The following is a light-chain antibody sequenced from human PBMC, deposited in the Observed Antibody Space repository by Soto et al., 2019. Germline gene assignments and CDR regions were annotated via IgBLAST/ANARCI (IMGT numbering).Light chain of an antibody. CDR2: DIS. Sequence: RVLTRSPASLAVSPGERATLSCRASQTVSRNLAWYQQRPGQAPRLLIYDISNRAAGVPARFSGSGSETEFTLTIRSLQSEDFAVYFCQQYNNWPSFGQGTRLEIK. V-gene: IGKV3-15*01. J-gene: IGKJ5*01. CDR1: QTVSRN. CDR3: QQYNNWPS.